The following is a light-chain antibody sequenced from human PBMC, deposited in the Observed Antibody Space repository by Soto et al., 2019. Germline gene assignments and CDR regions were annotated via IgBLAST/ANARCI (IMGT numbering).Light chain of an antibody. V-gene: IGKV1-12*01. CDR3: QQANSFPIT. CDR1: QDVGKW. Sequence: SVSAKKGDRVTITCRASQDVGKWLAWYQQKPGKAPTLLIHGASSLQSGVPPRYSGSGYGTDFTLTISSLQPEDFATYYSQQANSFPITFGQRTRLEI. J-gene: IGKJ5*01. CDR2: GAS.